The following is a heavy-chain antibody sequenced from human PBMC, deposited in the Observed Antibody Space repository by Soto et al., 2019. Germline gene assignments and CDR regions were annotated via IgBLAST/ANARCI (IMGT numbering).Heavy chain of an antibody. CDR3: ARAVYFTSANCWDDFHYYDIDV. CDR1: GDSINTTYW. V-gene: IGHV4-4*03. Sequence: PPETLSPTCLVFGDSINTTYWGSCVRQAPGKGREWIGEILLTGGKSYMPSLRGRITLSVDTSKNQFSLKLTSVTAADTSVNYFARAVYFTSANCWDDFHYYDIDVWGQGTAVTVSS. CDR2: ILLTGGK. J-gene: IGHJ6*02. D-gene: IGHD1-1*01.